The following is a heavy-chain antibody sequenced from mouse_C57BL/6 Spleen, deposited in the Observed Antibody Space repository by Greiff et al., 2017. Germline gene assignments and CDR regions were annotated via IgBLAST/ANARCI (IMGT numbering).Heavy chain of an antibody. CDR3: GSIVYDPWFAY. J-gene: IGHJ3*01. Sequence: FQLQQSGPELVKPGASVKISCKASGYSFTDYNMNWVKQSNGKSLEWIGVINPNYGTTSYNQKFKGKATLTVAQSSSSAYMQLNSLTSEDYAVYYCGSIVYDPWFAYWGQGTLVTVPA. V-gene: IGHV1-39*01. CDR1: GYSFTDYN. D-gene: IGHD2-3*01. CDR2: INPNYGTT.